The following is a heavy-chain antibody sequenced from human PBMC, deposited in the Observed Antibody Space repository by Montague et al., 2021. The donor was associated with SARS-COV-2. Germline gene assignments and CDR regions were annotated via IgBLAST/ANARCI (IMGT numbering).Heavy chain of an antibody. CDR3: ARAQNTCFIANCVNYFEV. V-gene: IGHV4-59*01. J-gene: IGHJ4*02. CDR1: GGSTSSYY. Sequence: SETLSLTCTVSGGSTSSYYWSWIRQPLGKGLEWIGCIYYSGSTNYNPSLKTRVTLSLDTPRNHFSLKLRSVTAADTAVYYCARAQNTCFIANCVNYFEVWGLGALVTVSS. D-gene: IGHD1-1*01. CDR2: IYYSGST.